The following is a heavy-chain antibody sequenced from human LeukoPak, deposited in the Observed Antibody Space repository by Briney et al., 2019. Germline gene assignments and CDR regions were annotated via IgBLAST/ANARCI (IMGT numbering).Heavy chain of an antibody. J-gene: IGHJ4*02. V-gene: IGHV3-7*01. D-gene: IGHD6-19*01. CDR3: ARAAYSSGWYWVFDY. CDR2: IKQDGSGK. CDR1: GFTFSSYW. Sequence: GGSLRLSCAASGFTFSSYWMNWVRQAPGKGLEWVANIKQDGSGKYYVDSVRGRFTISRDNAKNSLYLQMNSLRAEDTAVYYCARAAYSSGWYWVFDYWGQGTLVTVSS.